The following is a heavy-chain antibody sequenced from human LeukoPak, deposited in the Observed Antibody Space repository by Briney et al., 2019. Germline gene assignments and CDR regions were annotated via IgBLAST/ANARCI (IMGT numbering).Heavy chain of an antibody. CDR3: ATRPVQLERGDC. V-gene: IGHV4-34*01. CDR2: INHSGST. D-gene: IGHD1-1*01. Sequence: SETLSLTCAVYGGSFSGYYWSWIRQPPGKGLEWIGEINHSGSTNYNPSLKSRVTISVDTSKNQFSLKLSSVTAADTAVYYCATRPVQLERGDCWGQGTLVTVSS. J-gene: IGHJ4*02. CDR1: GGSFSGYY.